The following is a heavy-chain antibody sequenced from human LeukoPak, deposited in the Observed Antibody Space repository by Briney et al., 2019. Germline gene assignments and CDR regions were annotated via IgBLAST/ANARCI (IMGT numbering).Heavy chain of an antibody. CDR2: ISAYNDNT. Sequence: VASVKVSCKAPGYTFTSYGTSWVRQAPGQGLERMGGISAYNDNTNYAQKLQGRVTMTTDTSTSTAYMELRSLRSDDTAVYYCARVHYDILTGYSYFDYWGQGTLVTVSS. J-gene: IGHJ4*02. CDR3: ARVHYDILTGYSYFDY. V-gene: IGHV1-18*01. CDR1: GYTFTSYG. D-gene: IGHD3-9*01.